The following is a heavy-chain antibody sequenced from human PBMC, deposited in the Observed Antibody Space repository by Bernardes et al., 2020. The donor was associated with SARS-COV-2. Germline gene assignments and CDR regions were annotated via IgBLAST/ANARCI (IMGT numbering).Heavy chain of an antibody. CDR1: GGSFSGYY. Sequence: SETLSLTCAVYGGSFSGYYWSWIRQPPGKGLEWIGEINHSGSTNYNPSLKSRVTISVDTSKNQFSLKLSSVTAADTAVYYCARARRIAGILFVRTSGRHLGYFDYWGQGTLVTVSS. V-gene: IGHV4-34*01. D-gene: IGHD2-15*01. CDR2: INHSGST. J-gene: IGHJ4*02. CDR3: ARARRIAGILFVRTSGRHLGYFDY.